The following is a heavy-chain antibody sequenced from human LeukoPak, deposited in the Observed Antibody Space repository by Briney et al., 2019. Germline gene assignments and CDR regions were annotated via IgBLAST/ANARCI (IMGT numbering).Heavy chain of an antibody. CDR2: IYHSGST. D-gene: IGHD6-13*01. Sequence: SETLSLTCTVSGGSISSGGYYWSWIRQPPGKGLEWIGYIYHSGSTYYNPSLKSRVTISVDRSKNQFSLKLSSVTAADTAVYYCARAIRPESVYLSPRSIAAAGAFDYWGQGTLVTVSS. CDR1: GGSISSGGYY. V-gene: IGHV4-30-2*01. CDR3: ARAIRPESVYLSPRSIAAAGAFDY. J-gene: IGHJ4*02.